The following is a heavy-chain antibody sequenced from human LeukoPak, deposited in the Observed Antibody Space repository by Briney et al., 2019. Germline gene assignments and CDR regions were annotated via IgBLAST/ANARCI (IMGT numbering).Heavy chain of an antibody. CDR3: AKSVYVFGDFWSGYYYYFDY. CDR2: ISGSGGST. CDR1: GFTFSSYA. Sequence: GGSLRLSCAASGFTFSSYAMSWVRQAPGRGLEWVSAISGSGGSTYYADSVKGRFTISRDNSKNTLYLQMNSLRAEDTAVYYCAKSVYVFGDFWSGYYYYFDYWGQGTLVTVSS. V-gene: IGHV3-23*01. J-gene: IGHJ4*02. D-gene: IGHD3-3*01.